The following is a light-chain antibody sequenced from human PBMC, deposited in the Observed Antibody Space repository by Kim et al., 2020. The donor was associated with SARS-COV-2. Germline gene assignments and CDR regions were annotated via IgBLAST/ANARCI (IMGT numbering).Light chain of an antibody. CDR3: QQYNNGPRT. Sequence: EIVMTQSPATLSVSPGERATLSCRASQSVSSNLAWYQQKPGQAPRLLIYGASTRATGIPARFSGSGSGTEFTLTIGSLQSADFAVYYCQQYNNGPRTFGQGTKVDIK. V-gene: IGKV3-15*01. CDR1: QSVSSN. J-gene: IGKJ1*01. CDR2: GAS.